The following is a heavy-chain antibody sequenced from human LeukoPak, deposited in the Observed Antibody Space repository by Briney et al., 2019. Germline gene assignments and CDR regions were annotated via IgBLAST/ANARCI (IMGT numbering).Heavy chain of an antibody. D-gene: IGHD1-26*01. CDR3: VRDLGGRSGH. V-gene: IGHV3-74*01. Sequence: PGGSLRLSCAASGFTFSSNWMHWVRQAPGEGLVWVSRINEDGSTTNYADSVKGRLTISRDNAKNTLYLQMNSLRAEDTAVYYCVRDLGGRSGHWGRGTLVTVSS. CDR1: GFTFSSNW. J-gene: IGHJ4*02. CDR2: INEDGSTT.